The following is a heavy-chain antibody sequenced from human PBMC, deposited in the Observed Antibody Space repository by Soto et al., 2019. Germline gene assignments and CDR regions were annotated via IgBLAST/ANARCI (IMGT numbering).Heavy chain of an antibody. CDR3: ASGIQLWLRRINNGYSG. CDR1: GGTFSTFA. V-gene: IGHV1-69*12. J-gene: IGHJ4*02. D-gene: IGHD5-18*01. Sequence: VQLVQSGAEVKKPESSVKVSCKAPGGTFSTFAISWVRQAPGQGLEWMGGISPMFGTANYAQRFQDRVTITADESTNTVYMELRSLRSEDTAVYFCASGIQLWLRRINNGYSGWGQGTLVTVSS. CDR2: ISPMFGTA.